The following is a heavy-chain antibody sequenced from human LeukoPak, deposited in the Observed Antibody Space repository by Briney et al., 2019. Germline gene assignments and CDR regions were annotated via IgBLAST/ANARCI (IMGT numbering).Heavy chain of an antibody. J-gene: IGHJ4*02. CDR2: VYYSGST. D-gene: IGHD1-26*01. CDR1: GGSISSSNYY. CDR3: ARGVGSGSYYKY. Sequence: PSETLSLTCSVSGGSISSSNYYWGWIRQPPGKGLEWIVSVYYSGSTYYNPSLESRVTISVDTSKNQFSLKLTSVTAADTAVYYCARGVGSGSYYKYWGQGTLVTVSS. V-gene: IGHV4-39*07.